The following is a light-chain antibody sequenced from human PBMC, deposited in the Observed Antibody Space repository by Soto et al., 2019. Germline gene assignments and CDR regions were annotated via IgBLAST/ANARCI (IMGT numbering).Light chain of an antibody. V-gene: IGKV3-15*01. CDR3: QQYFNWPLTWT. CDR1: QSIRTN. CDR2: GAS. J-gene: IGKJ1*01. Sequence: IVLTQSPATLSVTAGGTVTLSCRASQSIRTNVAWYQQIPGQAPRLLVYGASTRATGVPARFSGSGSGIEFTLTISSLQSEADAFDYCQQYFNWPLTWTFGPGTKVDIK.